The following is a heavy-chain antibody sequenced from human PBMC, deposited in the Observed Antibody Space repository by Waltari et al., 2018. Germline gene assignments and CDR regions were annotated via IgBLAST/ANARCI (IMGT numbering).Heavy chain of an antibody. J-gene: IGHJ4*02. CDR3: ANIWGYDYGDYFDY. CDR2: ISGSGGST. CDR1: GFTFSSYA. Sequence: EVQLLESGGGLVQPGGSLSLSCAASGFTFSSYAMSCVRQAPGKGLEWVSAISGSGGSTYYADSVKGRFTISRDNSKNTLYLQMNSLRAEDTAVYYCANIWGYDYGDYFDYWGQGTLVTVSS. D-gene: IGHD4-17*01. V-gene: IGHV3-23*01.